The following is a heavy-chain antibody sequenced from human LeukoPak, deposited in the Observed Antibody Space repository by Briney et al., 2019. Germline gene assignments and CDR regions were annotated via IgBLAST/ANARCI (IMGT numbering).Heavy chain of an antibody. CDR2: ISSSSSYT. CDR1: GFTFSDYY. J-gene: IGHJ2*01. Sequence: GGSLRLSCAASGFTFSDYYMSWIRQAPGKGLEWVSYISSSSSYTNYADSVKGRFTISRDNAKNSLYLQMNSLRAEDTAVYYCASGTYCGGDCPSPTNWYFDLWGRGTLVTVSS. CDR3: ASGTYCGGDCPSPTNWYFDL. V-gene: IGHV3-11*06. D-gene: IGHD2-21*02.